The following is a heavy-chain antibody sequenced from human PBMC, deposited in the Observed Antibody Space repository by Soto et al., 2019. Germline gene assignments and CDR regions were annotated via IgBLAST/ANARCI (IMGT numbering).Heavy chain of an antibody. Sequence: GGSLRLSCAATGFTFSSYSMNWVRQAPGKGLEWVSSISSSSSYIYYADSVKGRFTISRDNAKNSLYLQMNSLRAEDTAVYYCARWPIAVAGLDYWGHGTLVTVSS. CDR2: ISSSSSYI. V-gene: IGHV3-21*01. D-gene: IGHD6-19*01. CDR1: GFTFSSYS. CDR3: ARWPIAVAGLDY. J-gene: IGHJ4*01.